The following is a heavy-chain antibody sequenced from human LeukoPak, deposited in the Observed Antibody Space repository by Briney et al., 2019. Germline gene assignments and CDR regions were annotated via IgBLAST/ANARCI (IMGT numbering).Heavy chain of an antibody. Sequence: GASVKVSCKASGYTFTSYFMHWVRQAPGQGLEWMGIIHPSGGSASYAQNFQGRVTMTRVTSTSTVYMELSSLRSEDTAVYYCARDASCSGGNCYAWFDPWGQGTLVTVSS. J-gene: IGHJ5*02. CDR1: GYTFTSYF. D-gene: IGHD2-15*01. CDR2: IHPSGGSA. V-gene: IGHV1-46*01. CDR3: ARDASCSGGNCYAWFDP.